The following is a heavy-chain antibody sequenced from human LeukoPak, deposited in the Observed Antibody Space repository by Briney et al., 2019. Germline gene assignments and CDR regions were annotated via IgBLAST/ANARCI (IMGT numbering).Heavy chain of an antibody. CDR2: IKTDGSIT. J-gene: IGHJ4*02. CDR3: AKDFFGSGSSLYNYFDY. Sequence: GGSLRLSCEVSGFTFSRYWMSWVRQAPGKRPEWVSRIKTDGSITNYADSVKGRFTISRDNAKNTLYLQMNSLRAEDTAVYYCAKDFFGSGSSLYNYFDYWGQGTLVTVSS. CDR1: GFTFSRYW. D-gene: IGHD6-13*01. V-gene: IGHV3-74*01.